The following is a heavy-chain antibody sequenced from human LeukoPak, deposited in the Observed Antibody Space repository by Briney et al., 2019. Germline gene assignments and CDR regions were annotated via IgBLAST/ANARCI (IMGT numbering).Heavy chain of an antibody. D-gene: IGHD5-24*01. CDR1: GFTFSSYA. CDR2: IWYDGSNK. J-gene: IGHJ6*02. CDR3: ARDLESYGMDV. V-gene: IGHV3-33*08. Sequence: GRSLRLSCAASGFTFSSYAMHWVRQAPGKGLEWVAVIWYDGSNKYYADSVKGRFTISRDNSKNTLYLQMNSLRAEDTAVYYCARDLESYGMDVWGQGTTVTVSS.